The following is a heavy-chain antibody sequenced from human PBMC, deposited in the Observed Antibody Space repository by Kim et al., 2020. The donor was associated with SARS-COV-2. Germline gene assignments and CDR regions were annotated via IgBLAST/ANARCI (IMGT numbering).Heavy chain of an antibody. Sequence: GGSLRLSCAASGFTFSSYAMSWVRQAPGKGLEWVSVIYSGGSSTYYADSVEGRFTISSDNSKNTLYLQMNILRAEDTAVYYCSNATKKGPHYYGSGSYYHWGQGTLVTVPS. CDR3: SNATKKGPHYYGSGSYYH. J-gene: IGHJ4*02. CDR2: IYSGGSST. D-gene: IGHD3-10*01. CDR1: GFTFSSYA. V-gene: IGHV3-23*03.